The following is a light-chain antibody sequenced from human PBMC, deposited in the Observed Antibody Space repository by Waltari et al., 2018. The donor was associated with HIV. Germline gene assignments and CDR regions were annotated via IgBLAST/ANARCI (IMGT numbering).Light chain of an antibody. V-gene: IGLV3-25*03. CDR2: KDT. Sequence: SFELTQPPSVSVSPGQTARITCSADELTKQSAYWYQQKPGQAPVLVIFKDTERPSGIPERFSGSSSGTTVTLTISGVQAEDEADYYCQSADNTGNYVFGTGTKVTV. CDR3: QSADNTGNYV. CDR1: ELTKQS. J-gene: IGLJ1*01.